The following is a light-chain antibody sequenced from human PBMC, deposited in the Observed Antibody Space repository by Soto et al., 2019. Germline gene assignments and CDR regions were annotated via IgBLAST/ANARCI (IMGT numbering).Light chain of an antibody. CDR2: AAS. CDR3: QHYNSYSEA. J-gene: IGKJ1*01. Sequence: PMSQSQSSFSAATGDRVTITCLASQGISSYLAWYQQKPGKAPKLLIYAASTLQSGVPSRFSGSGSGTEFTLTISSLQPDDFATYYCQHYNSYSEAFGQRTKVDIK. V-gene: IGKV1-8*01. CDR1: QGISSY.